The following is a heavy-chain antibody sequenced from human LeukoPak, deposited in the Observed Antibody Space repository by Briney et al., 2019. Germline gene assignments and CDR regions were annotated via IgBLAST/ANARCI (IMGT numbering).Heavy chain of an antibody. Sequence: ASVKVSCTASGYTFTAYYMHWVRQAPGQRFEWMGIINPNGGYTSFAQKFQGRVTMTRDTSTTTVYMEVSSLRSEDTAVYYCARDLSGPTVTTPDYWGQGTLVTVSS. J-gene: IGHJ4*02. CDR1: GYTFTAYY. CDR2: INPNGGYT. V-gene: IGHV1-46*01. CDR3: ARDLSGPTVTTPDY. D-gene: IGHD1-1*01.